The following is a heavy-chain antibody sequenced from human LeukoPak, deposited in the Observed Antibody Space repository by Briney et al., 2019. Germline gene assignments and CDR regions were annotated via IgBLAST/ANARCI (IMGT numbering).Heavy chain of an antibody. Sequence: ASVKVSCKASGYQFICYTMSWVRQAPGQGLEWMGWINTKTANPTYAQDFTGRFVFSLDTSVSTAYLQISGLKAGDTAVYYCARVAGFGERGMDVWGQGTTVTVSS. CDR2: INTKTANP. D-gene: IGHD3-10*01. J-gene: IGHJ6*02. CDR1: GYQFICYT. V-gene: IGHV7-4-1*02. CDR3: ARVAGFGERGMDV.